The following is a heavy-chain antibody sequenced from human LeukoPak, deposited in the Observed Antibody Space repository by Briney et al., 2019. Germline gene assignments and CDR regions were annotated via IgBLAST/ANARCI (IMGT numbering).Heavy chain of an antibody. Sequence: AGGSLRLSCAASGFTFSSYAMHWVRQAPGKGLEWVAVISYDGSNKYYADSVKGRFTISRDNSKNTLYLQMNSLRAEDTAVYYCARVTGPTSTMVRGVIIPAFDYWGQGTLVTVSS. J-gene: IGHJ4*02. D-gene: IGHD3-10*01. CDR3: ARVTGPTSTMVRGVIIPAFDY. V-gene: IGHV3-30-3*01. CDR1: GFTFSSYA. CDR2: ISYDGSNK.